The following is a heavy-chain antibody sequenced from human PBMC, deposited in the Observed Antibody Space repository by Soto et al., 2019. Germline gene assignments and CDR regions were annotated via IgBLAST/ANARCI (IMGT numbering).Heavy chain of an antibody. CDR1: GFTFSSYG. V-gene: IGHV3-33*01. D-gene: IGHD3-9*01. Sequence: GGSLRLSCAASGFTFSSYGMHWVRQAPGKGLEWVAVIWYDGSNKYYADSVKGRFTISRDNSKNTLYLQMNSLRAEDTAVYYCARGLYDILTGYSIPYYYYGMDVWGQGTTVTVSS. J-gene: IGHJ6*02. CDR2: IWYDGSNK. CDR3: ARGLYDILTGYSIPYYYYGMDV.